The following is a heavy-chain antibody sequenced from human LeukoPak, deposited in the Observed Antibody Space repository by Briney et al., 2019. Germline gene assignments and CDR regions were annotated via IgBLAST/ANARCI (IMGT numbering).Heavy chain of an antibody. V-gene: IGHV3-64*01. CDR2: ISRNGGST. Sequence: GGSLRLSCAASGFTFSSYAMHWVRQAPGRGLEYVSAISRNGGSTYYANSVKGRFTISRDNSKNTLYLQMGSLRAEDMAVYYCARDGYNTPQDYYYYYYMDVWGKGTTVTVSS. D-gene: IGHD5-24*01. CDR1: GFTFSSYA. CDR3: ARDGYNTPQDYYYYYYMDV. J-gene: IGHJ6*03.